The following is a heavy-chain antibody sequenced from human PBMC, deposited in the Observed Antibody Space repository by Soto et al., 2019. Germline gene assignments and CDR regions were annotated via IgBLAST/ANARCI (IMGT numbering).Heavy chain of an antibody. J-gene: IGHJ5*02. CDR3: ARDVYSNVALNWFDP. CDR1: GFTFSSYS. V-gene: IGHV3-48*02. CDR2: ISSSSSTI. D-gene: IGHD4-4*01. Sequence: EVQLVESGGGLVQPGGSLRLSCAASGFTFSSYSMNWVRQAPGKGLEWVSYISSSSSTIYYADSVKGRFTISRDNAKNSLYRQMNSLRDEDTAVYYCARDVYSNVALNWFDPWGQGTLVTVSS.